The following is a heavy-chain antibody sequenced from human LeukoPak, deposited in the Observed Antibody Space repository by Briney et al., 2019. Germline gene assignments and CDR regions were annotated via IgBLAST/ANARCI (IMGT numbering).Heavy chain of an antibody. CDR2: ISYDGSNK. CDR3: AKDGLSVVYYYYGMDV. V-gene: IGHV3-30*18. J-gene: IGHJ6*02. Sequence: GGSLRLSCAASGFTFSSYGMHWVRQAPGKGLERVAVISYDGSNKYYADSVKGRFTISRDNSKNTLYLQMNSLRAEDTAVYYCAKDGLSVVYYYYGMDVWGQGTTVTVSS. D-gene: IGHD2-15*01. CDR1: GFTFSSYG.